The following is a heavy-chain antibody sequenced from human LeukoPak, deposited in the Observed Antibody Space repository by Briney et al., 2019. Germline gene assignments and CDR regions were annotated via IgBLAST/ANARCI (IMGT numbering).Heavy chain of an antibody. CDR2: IYYSGST. D-gene: IGHD5-18*01. CDR3: ATRGAMAPYYFDY. J-gene: IGHJ4*02. V-gene: IGHV4-30-4*01. Sequence: SEALSVTCTVSGGSISGGVYYGGWVRHPPGEGLGWFGYIYYSGSTYYNPSLKSRVTISVDTSKNQFSLKLSSVTAADTAVYYSATRGAMAPYYFDYWGQGTLVTVSS. CDR1: GGSISGGVYY.